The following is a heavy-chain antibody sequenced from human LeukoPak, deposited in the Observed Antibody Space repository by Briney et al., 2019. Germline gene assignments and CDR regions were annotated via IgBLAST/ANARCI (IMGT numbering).Heavy chain of an antibody. D-gene: IGHD3-10*01. Sequence: TGGSLRLSCAASGFTFDDYAMHWVRQAPGKGLEWVSGISWNSGSIGYADSVKGRFTISRDNAKNSLYLQMNSLRAEDTALYYCAKVSGSGSYYNGLGYWGQGTLVTVTS. CDR1: GFTFDDYA. CDR2: ISWNSGSI. J-gene: IGHJ4*02. CDR3: AKVSGSGSYYNGLGY. V-gene: IGHV3-9*01.